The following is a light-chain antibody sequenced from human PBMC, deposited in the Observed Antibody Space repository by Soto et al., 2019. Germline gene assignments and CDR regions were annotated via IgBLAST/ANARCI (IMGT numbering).Light chain of an antibody. CDR3: TSYTSSNTYV. CDR1: SNDVGGYNY. Sequence: QSVLTQPASVSGSPGRSITISCTGNSNDVGGYNYVSWYQQHPGKAPKLMIYDVSNRPSGISNRFSGSKSGITASLTFFGLLPEDEADYYCTSYTSSNTYVFGTGTKVTVL. V-gene: IGLV2-14*01. CDR2: DVS. J-gene: IGLJ1*01.